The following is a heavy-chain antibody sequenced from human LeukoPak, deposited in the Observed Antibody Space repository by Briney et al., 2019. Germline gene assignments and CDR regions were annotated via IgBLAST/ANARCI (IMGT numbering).Heavy chain of an antibody. J-gene: IGHJ5*02. Sequence: SETLSLTCTVPGGPISSYYCSWIRQPPGQGLEWIGYIYYSGSTNYNPSLKSRVTISVDTSKNQFSLKLSSVTAADTAVYYCARGAIAAATPWGQGTLVTVSS. D-gene: IGHD6-13*01. V-gene: IGHV4-59*01. CDR3: ARGAIAAATP. CDR2: IYYSGST. CDR1: GGPISSYY.